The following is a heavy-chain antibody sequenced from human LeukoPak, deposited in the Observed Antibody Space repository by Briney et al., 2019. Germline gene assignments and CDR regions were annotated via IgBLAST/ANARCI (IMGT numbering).Heavy chain of an antibody. J-gene: IGHJ4*02. D-gene: IGHD3-16*01. Sequence: SETLSLTCTVSGDSISSYSWTWIRQPPGKGLEWIGFISYSGSTRYNASFESRVTISIDTSNNQFSMKLTSVTAADTARYYCARVGRGAHTWGSYSFDQWGQGALVTVSS. CDR1: GDSISSYS. V-gene: IGHV4-59*01. CDR3: ARVGRGAHTWGSYSFDQ. CDR2: ISYSGST.